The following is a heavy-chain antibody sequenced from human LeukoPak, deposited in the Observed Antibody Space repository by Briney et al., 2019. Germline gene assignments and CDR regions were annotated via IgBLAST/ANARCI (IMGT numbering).Heavy chain of an antibody. V-gene: IGHV5-51*01. D-gene: IGHD6-19*01. CDR1: GYSFISHW. CDR2: IYPGDSDT. CDR3: ARPVRAVAGTYYYYYMDV. Sequence: GESLKISCKGSGYSFISHWIGWVRQVPGKGLEWMGIIYPGDSDTRYSPSFQGQVTISADKSISTAYLQWSSLKASDTAMYYCARPVRAVAGTYYYYYMDVWGKGTTVTVSS. J-gene: IGHJ6*03.